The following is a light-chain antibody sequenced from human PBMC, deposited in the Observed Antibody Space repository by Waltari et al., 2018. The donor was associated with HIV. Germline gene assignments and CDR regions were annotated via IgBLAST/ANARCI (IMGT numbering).Light chain of an antibody. CDR1: NSNIGRNY. CDR3: AAWDDSVRGPVL. J-gene: IGLJ2*01. Sequence: QSVLTQPPSASGTPGQRVTISCSGGNSNIGRNYVSWYQKLPGMAPKLLIFRNDRRPSGVPDRFSCSNAGTSASLAIGGLRSEDEAYYYCAAWDDSVRGPVLFGGGTRVTVL. CDR2: RND. V-gene: IGLV1-47*01.